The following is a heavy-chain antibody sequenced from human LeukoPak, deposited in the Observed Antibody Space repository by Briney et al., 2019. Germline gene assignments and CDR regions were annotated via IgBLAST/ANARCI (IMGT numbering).Heavy chain of an antibody. CDR3: ARRQLWPLGDAFDI. J-gene: IGHJ3*02. D-gene: IGHD5-18*01. V-gene: IGHV4-59*08. Sequence: SETLSLACTVSGGSISSYYWSWIRQPPGKGLEWIGYIYYSGSTNYNPSLKSRVTISVDTSKNQFSLKLSSVTAADTAVYYCARRQLWPLGDAFDIWGQGTMVTVSS. CDR2: IYYSGST. CDR1: GGSISSYY.